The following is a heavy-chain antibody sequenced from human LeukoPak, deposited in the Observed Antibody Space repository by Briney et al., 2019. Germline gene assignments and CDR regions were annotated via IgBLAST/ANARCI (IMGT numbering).Heavy chain of an antibody. CDR1: GGSISSGSYY. J-gene: IGHJ5*02. D-gene: IGHD6-13*01. CDR2: IYTSGST. Sequence: PSETLSLTCTVSGGSISSGSYYWSWIRQPAGKGLEWIGRIYTSGSTNYNPSLKSRVTISVDTSKNQFSLKLSSVTAADTAVYYCARGIRSTNWFDPWGQGTLVTVSS. CDR3: ARGIRSTNWFDP. V-gene: IGHV4-61*02.